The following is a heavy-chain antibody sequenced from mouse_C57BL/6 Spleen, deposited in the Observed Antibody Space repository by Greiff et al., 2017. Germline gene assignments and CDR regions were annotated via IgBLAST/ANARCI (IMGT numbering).Heavy chain of an antibody. D-gene: IGHD2-3*01. J-gene: IGHJ2*01. V-gene: IGHV10-1*01. CDR3: VRHGWLDY. Sequence: EVQLVESGGGLVQPKASLKLSCAASGFSFNTYAMNWVRQAPGKGLEWVARIRLKSNNYATYYAESVKDRFTISRDDSESMLYLQMNNLKTEDTAMYYCVRHGWLDYWGQGTTLTVSS. CDR1: GFSFNTYA. CDR2: IRLKSNNYAT.